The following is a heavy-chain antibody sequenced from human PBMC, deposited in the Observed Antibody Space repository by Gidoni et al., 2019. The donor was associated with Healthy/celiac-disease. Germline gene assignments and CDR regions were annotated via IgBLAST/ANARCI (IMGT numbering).Heavy chain of an antibody. Sequence: QVQLQESGPGLVKPSETLSLTCTGSGYSISSGYYWGWIRQPPGKGLEWIGSIYHSGSTYYNPSLKSRVTISVDTSKNQFSLKLSSVTAADTAVYYCAREWGMVRGVIGYWGQGTLVTVSS. D-gene: IGHD3-10*01. V-gene: IGHV4-38-2*02. CDR1: GYSISSGYY. J-gene: IGHJ4*02. CDR2: IYHSGST. CDR3: AREWGMVRGVIGY.